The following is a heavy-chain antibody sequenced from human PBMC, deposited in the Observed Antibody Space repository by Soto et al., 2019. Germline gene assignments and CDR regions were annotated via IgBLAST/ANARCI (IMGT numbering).Heavy chain of an antibody. V-gene: IGHV1-2*04. J-gene: IGHJ6*02. CDR3: ARDALRYSSGWYGYYYYGMDV. D-gene: IGHD6-19*01. Sequence: ASVKVSCKASGYTFTGYYMHWVRQAPGQGLEWMGWINPNSGGTNYAQKFQGWVTMTRDTSISTAHMELSRLRSDDTAVYYCARDALRYSSGWYGYYYYGMDVWGQGTTVTVSS. CDR1: GYTFTGYY. CDR2: INPNSGGT.